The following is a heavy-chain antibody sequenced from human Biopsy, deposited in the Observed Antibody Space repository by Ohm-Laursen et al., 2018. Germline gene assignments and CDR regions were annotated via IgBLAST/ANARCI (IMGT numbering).Heavy chain of an antibody. CDR2: IIPIPNVA. V-gene: IGHV1-69*01. Sequence: SSVKVSCKTSGGTLSNYAINWVRQAPGQGLEWMGGIIPIPNVATYAQKFQGRITITADESTSTAYMELNSLTSDDTAVYFCARGEGSSWFDPWGHGTLVTVSS. CDR1: GGTLSNYA. D-gene: IGHD1-26*01. CDR3: ARGEGSSWFDP. J-gene: IGHJ5*02.